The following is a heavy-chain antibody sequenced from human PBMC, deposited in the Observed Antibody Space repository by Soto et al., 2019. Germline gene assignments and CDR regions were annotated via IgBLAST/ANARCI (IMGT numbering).Heavy chain of an antibody. CDR3: ARVRITMVRGVMADYFDY. CDR2: IYHSGST. D-gene: IGHD3-10*01. CDR1: GGSISSGGYS. V-gene: IGHV4-30-2*01. J-gene: IGHJ4*02. Sequence: SETLSVTCAVSGGSISSGGYSWSWIRQPPGKGLEWIGYIYHSGSTYYNPSLKSRVTISVDRSKNQFSLKLSSVTAADTAVYYCARVRITMVRGVMADYFDYWGQGTLVTVSS.